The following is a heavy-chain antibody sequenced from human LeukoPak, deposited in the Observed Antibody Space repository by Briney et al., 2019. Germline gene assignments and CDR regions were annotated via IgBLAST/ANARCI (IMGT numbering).Heavy chain of an antibody. D-gene: IGHD2-15*01. Sequence: ASVKVSCKASGYTFTVYYMHWVRQAPGQGLEWMGWINPNSGGTNYAQKFQGRVTVTRDTSISTAYMELSRLRSDDTAVYYCARSAGIGWFDPWGQGTLVTVSS. CDR2: INPNSGGT. CDR1: GYTFTVYY. V-gene: IGHV1-2*02. J-gene: IGHJ5*02. CDR3: ARSAGIGWFDP.